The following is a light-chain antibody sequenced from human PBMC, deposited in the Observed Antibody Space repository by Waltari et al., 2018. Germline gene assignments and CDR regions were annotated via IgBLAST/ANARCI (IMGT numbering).Light chain of an antibody. Sequence: QSALTQPASVSGSPGQSITISCTGPSSDVGGYNYVSWYQQHPGKAPKLMIYDVSNRPSGVSNRFSGSKSGNTASLTISGLQAEDEAHYYCSSYISSDTLELFGGGTSLTV. V-gene: IGLV2-14*03. CDR3: SSYISSDTLEL. CDR2: DVS. J-gene: IGLJ2*01. CDR1: SSDVGGYNY.